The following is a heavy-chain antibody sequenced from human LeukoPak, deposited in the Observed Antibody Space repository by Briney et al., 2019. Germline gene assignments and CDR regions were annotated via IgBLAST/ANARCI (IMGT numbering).Heavy chain of an antibody. D-gene: IGHD3-16*02. CDR1: GFTFSSYS. V-gene: IGHV3-21*01. CDR2: ISSSGSHM. CDR3: ARLTFGGVIGFDY. Sequence: TGGSLRLSCAASGFTFSSYSMNWVRQAPGKGLEWVSSISSSGSHMYYADSVKGRFTISRDNAKNSLYLQMNSLRAEDTAVYYCARLTFGGVIGFDYWSQGTLVTVSS. J-gene: IGHJ4*02.